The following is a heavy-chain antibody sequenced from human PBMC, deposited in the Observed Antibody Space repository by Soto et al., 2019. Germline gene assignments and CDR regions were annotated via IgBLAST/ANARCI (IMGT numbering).Heavy chain of an antibody. D-gene: IGHD6-19*01. Sequence: QLQLQESGSGLVKPSQTLSLTCAVSGGSISSGGYSWSWIRQPPGKGLEWIGYIYHSGSTYYNPSLKTRVTISVDRSKNQFSLKLSSETAADTAVYYCARVGSGWSYFDYWGQGTLVTVSS. J-gene: IGHJ4*02. CDR1: GGSISSGGYS. CDR3: ARVGSGWSYFDY. V-gene: IGHV4-30-2*01. CDR2: IYHSGST.